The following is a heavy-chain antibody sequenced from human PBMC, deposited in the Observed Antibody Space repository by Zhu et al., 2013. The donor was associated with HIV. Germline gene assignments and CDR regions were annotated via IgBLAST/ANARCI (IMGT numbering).Heavy chain of an antibody. CDR2: INPNSGGT. V-gene: IGHV1-2*02. J-gene: IGHJ4*02. D-gene: IGHD3-10*01. Sequence: QVQLVQSGADVKKPGASVKVSCKASGYTFTDHYMHWVRQAPGQGLEWMGWINPNSGGTNYAQKFQGRVTMTRDTSISTAYMELSRLRSDDTAVYYCARVTMVRGALYYFDYWGQGTLVTVSS. CDR1: GYTFTDHY. CDR3: ARVTMVRGALYYFDY.